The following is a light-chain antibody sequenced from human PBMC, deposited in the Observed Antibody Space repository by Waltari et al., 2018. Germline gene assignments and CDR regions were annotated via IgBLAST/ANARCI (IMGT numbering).Light chain of an antibody. J-gene: IGKJ1*01. V-gene: IGKV1-39*01. CDR3: QQSYSAPWT. CDR1: QSISDY. CDR2: TAS. Sequence: IQMTQSPPALSASVGYRVAITCRASQSISDYLHWYQQKPGKAPRVLIYTASSLQRGVPTRFSGSGSWTEFTLTISTLQPEDAATYYCQQSYSAPWTFGQGTKVEIK.